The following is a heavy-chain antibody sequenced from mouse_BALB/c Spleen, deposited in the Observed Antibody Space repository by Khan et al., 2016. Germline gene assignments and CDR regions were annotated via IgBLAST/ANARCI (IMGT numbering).Heavy chain of an antibody. CDR2: INTYSGES. Sequence: QIQLVQSGPELKKPGKTVKISCKASGYTFTNYGMNWVKQAPGKGLKWMGWINTYSGESTYADDFKGRFAFSLDTSANTAYLQINNLTNEDTATSVCVRYRYYYGSSRYFDVWGAGTTVTVSS. J-gene: IGHJ1*01. CDR3: VRYRYYYGSSRYFDV. D-gene: IGHD1-1*01. V-gene: IGHV9-3-1*01. CDR1: GYTFTNYG.